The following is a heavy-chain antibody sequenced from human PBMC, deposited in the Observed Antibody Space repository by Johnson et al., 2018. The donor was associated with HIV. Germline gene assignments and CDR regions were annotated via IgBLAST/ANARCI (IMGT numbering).Heavy chain of an antibody. D-gene: IGHD6-13*01. J-gene: IGHJ3*01. CDR2: IYSGGNT. CDR3: ARDGESQQLPLGDALDV. CDR1: GFSVSDSY. V-gene: IGHV3-66*01. Sequence: VQLVESGGGLVQPGGSLRLSCGASGFSVSDSYMNWVRQAPGQGLEWVAVIYSGGNTYYADAVRGRFTISRDTSKNTLYLQMSSLKVEDTALYYCARDGESQQLPLGDALDVWGRGTMVIVSS.